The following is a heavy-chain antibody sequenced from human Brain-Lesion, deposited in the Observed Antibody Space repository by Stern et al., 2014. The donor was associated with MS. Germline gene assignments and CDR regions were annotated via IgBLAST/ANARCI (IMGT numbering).Heavy chain of an antibody. CDR2: IHASGST. CDR1: GDSISRDNYF. V-gene: IGHV4-61*02. CDR3: ARASAPLYSGNWFDS. D-gene: IGHD5-18*01. Sequence: QLQLQESGPGLVKPSQTLSVTCTVSGDSISRDNYFWSWIRQAAGKRLEWIGRIHASGSTFYNPSLKSRVTISVDPSKPQFSLKLNSVTAEDPAVYYCARASAPLYSGNWFDSWGQGTLVSVSS. J-gene: IGHJ5*01.